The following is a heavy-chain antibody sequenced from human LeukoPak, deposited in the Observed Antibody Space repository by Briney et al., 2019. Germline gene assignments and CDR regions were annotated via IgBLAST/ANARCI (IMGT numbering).Heavy chain of an antibody. CDR1: GYSISSGYY. J-gene: IGHJ6*02. Sequence: SETLSLTCTVSGYSISSGYYWGWIRQPPGKGLEWIGSIYHSGSTYYNPSLKSRVTISVDTSKNQFSLKLSSVTAADTAVYYCARDSPVNYYYYGMDVWGQGTTVTVSS. CDR2: IYHSGST. CDR3: ARDSPVNYYYYGMDV. V-gene: IGHV4-38-2*02.